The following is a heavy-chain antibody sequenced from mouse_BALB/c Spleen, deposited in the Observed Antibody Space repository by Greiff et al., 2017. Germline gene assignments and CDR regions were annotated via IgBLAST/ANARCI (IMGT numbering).Heavy chain of an antibody. CDR2: ISYSGST. CDR1: GYSITSDYA. D-gene: IGHD1-1*01. Sequence: DVKLVESGPGLVKPSQSLSLTCTVTGYSITSDYAWNWIRQFPGNKLEWMGYISYSGSTSYNPSLKSRISITRDTSKNQFFLQLNSVTTEDTATYYCARGGYYYGSSYEHFDYWGQGTTLTVSS. J-gene: IGHJ2*01. CDR3: ARGGYYYGSSYEHFDY. V-gene: IGHV3-2*02.